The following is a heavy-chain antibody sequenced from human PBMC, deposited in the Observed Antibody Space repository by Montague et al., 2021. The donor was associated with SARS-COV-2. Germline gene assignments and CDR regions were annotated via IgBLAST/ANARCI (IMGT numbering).Heavy chain of an antibody. V-gene: IGHV4-59*12. Sequence: SETLSLTCTVSGDSINTNYWYWIWQPPGKGLERLGTIFYTGSTNSNSYLKRRVTISLATSKNKIFLKLTPVTDTATAVSYCAWRAADSYFYYGVDVWGQGTTVTVSS. J-gene: IGHJ6*02. CDR1: GDSINTNY. CDR3: AWRAADSYFYYGVDV. D-gene: IGHD6-13*01. CDR2: IFYTGST.